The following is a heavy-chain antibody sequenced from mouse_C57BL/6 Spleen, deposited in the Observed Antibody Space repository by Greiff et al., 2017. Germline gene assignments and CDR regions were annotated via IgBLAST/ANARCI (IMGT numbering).Heavy chain of an antibody. J-gene: IGHJ3*01. Sequence: EVMLVESGGGLVKPGGSLKLSCAASGFTFSSYAMSWVRQTPEKRLEWVATISDGGSYTYYPDNVKGRFTISRDNAKNNLYLQMSHLKSEDTAMYYCAREKGYDPLFAYWGQGTLVTVSA. CDR2: ISDGGSYT. V-gene: IGHV5-4*01. CDR3: AREKGYDPLFAY. CDR1: GFTFSSYA. D-gene: IGHD2-3*01.